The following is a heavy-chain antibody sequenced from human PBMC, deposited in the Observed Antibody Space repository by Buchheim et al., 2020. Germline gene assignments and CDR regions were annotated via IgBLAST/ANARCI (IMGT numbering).Heavy chain of an antibody. CDR3: ASLGARDGYKARIGY. D-gene: IGHD5-24*01. J-gene: IGHJ4*02. CDR2: ISSSSSTI. CDR1: GFTFSSYS. V-gene: IGHV3-48*01. Sequence: EVQLVESGGGLVQPGGSLRLSCAASGFTFSSYSMNWVRQAPGKGLEWVSYISSSSSTIYYADSVKGRFTISRDNAKNSLYLQMNSLRAEDTAVYYCASLGARDGYKARIGYWGQGTL.